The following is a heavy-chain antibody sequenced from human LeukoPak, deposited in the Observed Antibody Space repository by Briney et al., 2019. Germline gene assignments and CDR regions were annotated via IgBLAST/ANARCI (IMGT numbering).Heavy chain of an antibody. CDR3: AKRGVVIRVILVGFHKEAYYFDS. V-gene: IGHV3-23*01. CDR1: GFTFSDYY. J-gene: IGHJ4*02. D-gene: IGHD3-22*01. Sequence: GGSLRLSCAASGFTFSDYYKSWIRQAPGKGLEWVAGLGGSGGTTNYADSVKGRFTISRDNRKNTLYLQMNSLRAEDTAVYFCAKRGVVIRVILVGFHKEAYYFDSWGQGALVTVSS. CDR2: LGGSGGTT.